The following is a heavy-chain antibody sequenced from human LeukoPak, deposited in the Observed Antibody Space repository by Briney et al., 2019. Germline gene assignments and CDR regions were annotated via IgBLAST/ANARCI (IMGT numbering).Heavy chain of an antibody. Sequence: ASVKVSCKASGYTFTSYAMHWVRQAPGQRLEWMGWINAGNGNTKYSQEFQGRVTITRDTSASTAYMELSSLRSEDMAVYYCAREDLGSYLFDYWGQGTLVTVSS. V-gene: IGHV1-3*03. D-gene: IGHD1-26*01. CDR2: INAGNGNT. CDR3: AREDLGSYLFDY. J-gene: IGHJ4*02. CDR1: GYTFTSYA.